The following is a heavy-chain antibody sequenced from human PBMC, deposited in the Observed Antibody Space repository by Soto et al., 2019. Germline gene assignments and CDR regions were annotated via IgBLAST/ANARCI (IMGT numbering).Heavy chain of an antibody. J-gene: IGHJ6*02. CDR2: ISYDGSNK. CDR3: STGYCSGGSCRRDYYYYGMDV. Sequence: GGSLRLSCAASGFTFSSYGMHWVRQAPGKGLEWVAVISYDGSNKYYADSVKGRFTISRDNSKNTLYQQMNSLRAEDTAVYYGSTGYCSGGSCRRDYYYYGMDVWGQGTTVTVSS. CDR1: GFTFSSYG. V-gene: IGHV3-30*03. D-gene: IGHD2-15*01.